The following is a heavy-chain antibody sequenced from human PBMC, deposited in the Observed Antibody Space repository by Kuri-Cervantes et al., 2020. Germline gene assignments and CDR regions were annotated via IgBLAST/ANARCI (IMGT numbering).Heavy chain of an antibody. V-gene: IGHV4-30-2*01. J-gene: IGHJ1*01. D-gene: IGHD2-2*02. CDR1: GGSISSGGYS. CDR2: IYHSGST. CDR3: ARDGRSSTGCYMYFQH. Sequence: SETLSLTCAVSGGSISSGGYSWSWIRQPPGKGLEWIGYIYHSGSTYYNPSLKSRVTISVDRSKNQFSLKLSTVTAADTAVYYCARDGRSSTGCYMYFQHWGQGTLVTVSS.